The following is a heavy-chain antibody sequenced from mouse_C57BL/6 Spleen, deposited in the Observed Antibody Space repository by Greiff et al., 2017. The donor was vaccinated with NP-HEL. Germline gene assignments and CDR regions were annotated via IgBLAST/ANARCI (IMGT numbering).Heavy chain of an antibody. J-gene: IGHJ2*01. D-gene: IGHD1-1*01. CDR1: GYTFTSYT. CDR3: ARWTTVVADY. Sequence: QVQLQQSGAELARPGASVKMSCKASGYTFTSYTMHWVKQRPGQGLEWIGYINPSSGYTKYNQKFKDKATLTADKSSSTAYIQLSSLTSEDSAVYYCARWTTVVADYWGQGTTLTVSS. V-gene: IGHV1-4*01. CDR2: INPSSGYT.